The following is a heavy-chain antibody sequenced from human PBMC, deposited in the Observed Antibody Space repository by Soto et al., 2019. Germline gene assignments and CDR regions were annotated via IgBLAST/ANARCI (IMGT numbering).Heavy chain of an antibody. V-gene: IGHV4-31*03. D-gene: IGHD6-6*01. J-gene: IGHJ5*02. Sequence: PSETLSLTCTVSGASISSGGYYWSWIRQHPGKGLEWIGYIYYSGSTYYNPSLKSRVTISVDTSKNQFSLKLSSVTAADTAVYYCARGMIAARPWFDPWGQGTLVTVSS. CDR1: GASISSGGYY. CDR3: ARGMIAARPWFDP. CDR2: IYYSGST.